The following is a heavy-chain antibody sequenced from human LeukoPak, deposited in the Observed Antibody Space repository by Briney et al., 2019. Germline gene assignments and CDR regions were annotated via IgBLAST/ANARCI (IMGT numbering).Heavy chain of an antibody. D-gene: IGHD1-7*01. Sequence: GGSLRLSCAASGFSISSYEMSWVRQAPGKGLEWVSYISSRGSTIYYADSVKGRFTISRDNAKNSLYLRMNSLRAEDTAVYYRARVELVPYYYYMDVWGKGTTVTVSS. CDR3: ARVELVPYYYYMDV. V-gene: IGHV3-48*03. CDR1: GFSISSYE. J-gene: IGHJ6*03. CDR2: ISSRGSTI.